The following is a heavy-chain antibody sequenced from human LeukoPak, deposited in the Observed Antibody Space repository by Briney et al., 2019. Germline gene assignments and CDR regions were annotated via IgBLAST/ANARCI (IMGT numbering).Heavy chain of an antibody. CDR3: ARVRTREVTDILTGYYRVTPNYFDY. Sequence: PSETLSLTCTVSGGSISSYYWSWIRQPPEKGLEWIGYTHYSGSTKYNPSLKSRLTMSLDTSKNQFSLRLSSVTAADTAVYYCARVRTREVTDILTGYYRVTPNYFDYWGQGTLVTVSS. J-gene: IGHJ4*02. CDR1: GGSISSYY. CDR2: THYSGST. D-gene: IGHD3-9*01. V-gene: IGHV4-59*01.